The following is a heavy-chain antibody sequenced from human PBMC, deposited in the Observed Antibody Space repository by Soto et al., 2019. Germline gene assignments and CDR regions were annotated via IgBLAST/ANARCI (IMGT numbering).Heavy chain of an antibody. CDR2: IIPMFGTA. V-gene: IGHV1-69*12. CDR3: AREIDGYYGMDV. Sequence: QVQLVQSGAEVKKPGSSVKVSCKASGGTFSTDSISWVRQAPGQGLEWMGGIIPMFGTANNAQKFQGRVTITADESTSTAYMELSSLRSEDTAVYFCAREIDGYYGMDVWGQGTTATVAS. CDR1: GGTFSTDS. J-gene: IGHJ6*02.